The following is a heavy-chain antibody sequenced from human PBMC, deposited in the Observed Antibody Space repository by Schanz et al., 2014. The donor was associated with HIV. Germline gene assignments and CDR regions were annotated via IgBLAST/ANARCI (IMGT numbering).Heavy chain of an antibody. CDR3: ARETVNYYYGMDV. J-gene: IGHJ6*02. V-gene: IGHV3-30*03. CDR2: ISYDGSNK. Sequence: QVHLVESGGGVVQPGRSLRLSCAASGFTFSSYGMHWVRQAPGKGLEWVTFISYDGSNKYYADSVKGRFTISRDNAKNTLYLQMNSLRVEDTAVYYCARETVNYYYGMDVWGQGTTVTVSS. D-gene: IGHD4-4*01. CDR1: GFTFSSYG.